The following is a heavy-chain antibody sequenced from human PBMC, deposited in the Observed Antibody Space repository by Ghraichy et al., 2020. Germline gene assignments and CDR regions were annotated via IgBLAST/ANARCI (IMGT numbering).Heavy chain of an antibody. J-gene: IGHJ3*02. D-gene: IGHD1-1*01. V-gene: IGHV3-30*04. CDR2: ISYDGSNT. CDR3: ARGGRRNEFDI. Sequence: GGSLRLSCAASGFTFSSYAIHWVRQAPGKGLEWVALISYDGSNTYYADSVNGRFSISRDNSENTLFLQMNSLRAEDTAIYYCARGGRRNEFDIWGQGTLVTVSS. CDR1: GFTFSSYA.